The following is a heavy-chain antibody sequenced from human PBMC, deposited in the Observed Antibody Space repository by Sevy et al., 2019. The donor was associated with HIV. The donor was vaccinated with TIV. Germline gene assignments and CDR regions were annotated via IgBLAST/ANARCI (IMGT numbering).Heavy chain of an antibody. Sequence: SETLSLTCTVSGGSISSSSYYWGWIRQPPGKGLEWIGSIYYSGSTYYNPSLKSRVTISVDTSKNQFSLKLSSVTAADTAVYYCARLAAKRDGYPEGFYYYYGMDVWGQGTTVTVSS. CDR3: ARLAAKRDGYPEGFYYYYGMDV. CDR1: GGSISSSSYY. D-gene: IGHD5-12*01. J-gene: IGHJ6*02. CDR2: IYYSGST. V-gene: IGHV4-39*01.